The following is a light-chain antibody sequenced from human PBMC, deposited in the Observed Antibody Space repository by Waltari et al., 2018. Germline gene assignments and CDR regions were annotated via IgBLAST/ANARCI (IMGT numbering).Light chain of an antibody. CDR1: SSDVGGYDF. V-gene: IGLV2-11*01. CDR3: CSYAGTYTFVL. J-gene: IGLJ2*01. CDR2: DVN. Sequence: QSALTQPRSVSGSPGQSVTIPCPGTSSDVGGYDFVSWYQQHPGKAPKLIIYDVNKRPSGVPDRFSGSKSGNTASLTIAGLQAEDETDYYCCSYAGTYTFVLFGGGTRLTVL.